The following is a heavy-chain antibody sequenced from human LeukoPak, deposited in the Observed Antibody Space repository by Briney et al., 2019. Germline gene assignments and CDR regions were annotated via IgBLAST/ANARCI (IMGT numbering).Heavy chain of an antibody. D-gene: IGHD2-2*01. Sequence: PSETLSLTCIVSGGSISTYYWSWIRQPPGKGLEWIGYIYYSGSTNYNPSLKSRVTISVDTSKNQFSLKLSSVTAADTAVYYCARVRGYCSSTSCYGLLAFDIWGQGTMVTVSS. CDR3: ARVRGYCSSTSCYGLLAFDI. J-gene: IGHJ3*02. CDR2: IYYSGST. V-gene: IGHV4-59*12. CDR1: GGSISTYY.